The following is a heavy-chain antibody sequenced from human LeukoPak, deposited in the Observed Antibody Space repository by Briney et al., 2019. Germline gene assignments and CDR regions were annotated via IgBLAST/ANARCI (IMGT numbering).Heavy chain of an antibody. CDR2: ISSSSSYI. D-gene: IGHD3-22*01. CDR1: GFTFSSYS. CDR3: AKSQKTYYYDSSGYP. Sequence: PGGSLRLSCAASGFTFSSYSMNWVRQAPGKGLEWVSSISSSSSYIYYADSVKGRFTISRDNSKNTLYLQMNSLRAEDTAVYYCAKSQKTYYYDSSGYPWGQGTLVTVSS. J-gene: IGHJ5*02. V-gene: IGHV3-21*04.